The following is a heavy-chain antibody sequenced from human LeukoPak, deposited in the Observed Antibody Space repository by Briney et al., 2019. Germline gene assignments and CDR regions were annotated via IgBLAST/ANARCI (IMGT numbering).Heavy chain of an antibody. CDR1: GFTFSSYW. CDR3: ARFDLQQLVYFDY. D-gene: IGHD6-13*01. V-gene: IGHV3-7*01. J-gene: IGHJ4*02. Sequence: GGSLRLSCAASGFTFSSYWMSWVRQAPGKGLELVANIKQDGSEKYYVDSVKGRFTISRDNAKNSLYLQMNSLRAEDTAVYYCARFDLQQLVYFDYWGQGALVTVSS. CDR2: IKQDGSEK.